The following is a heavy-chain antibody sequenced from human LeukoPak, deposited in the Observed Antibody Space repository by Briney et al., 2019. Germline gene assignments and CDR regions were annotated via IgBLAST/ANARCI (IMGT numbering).Heavy chain of an antibody. CDR2: ISSSSSYI. D-gene: IGHD6-13*01. Sequence: GGSLRLSCAASGFTFSSYSMNWVRQAPGKGLEWVSSISSSSSYIYYADSVKGRFTISRDNAKNSLYLQMNSLRAEDTAVYYCARVKGRMAAGYFQHWGQGTLVTVSS. CDR1: GFTFSSYS. V-gene: IGHV3-21*01. CDR3: ARVKGRMAAGYFQH. J-gene: IGHJ1*01.